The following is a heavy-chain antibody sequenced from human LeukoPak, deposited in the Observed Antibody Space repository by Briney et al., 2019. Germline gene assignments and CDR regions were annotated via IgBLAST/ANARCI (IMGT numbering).Heavy chain of an antibody. Sequence: ASVKVSCKVSGYTLSELSMHWVRQAPGKGLEWIGGFDPEDGETIYAQKFQGRVTMTEDISTDTAYMELSSLRSEDTAVYYCATDSSEDQLPRYAFDIWGQGTMVTVSS. J-gene: IGHJ3*02. CDR2: FDPEDGET. V-gene: IGHV1-24*01. D-gene: IGHD5-12*01. CDR1: GYTLSELS. CDR3: ATDSSEDQLPRYAFDI.